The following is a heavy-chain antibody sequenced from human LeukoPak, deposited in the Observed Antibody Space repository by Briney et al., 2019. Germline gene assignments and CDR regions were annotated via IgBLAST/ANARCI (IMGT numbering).Heavy chain of an antibody. CDR2: IHYSGST. D-gene: IGHD6-13*01. CDR3: ARDGAAAGNDAFDI. V-gene: IGHV4-39*07. J-gene: IGHJ3*02. CDR1: GGSISSISYY. Sequence: PSGTLSLTCTVSGGSISSISYYWGWIRQPPGKGLEWIGSIHYSGSTYYNPSLKSRVTISVDTSKNQFSLKLSSVTAADTAVYYCARDGAAAGNDAFDIWGQGTMVTVSS.